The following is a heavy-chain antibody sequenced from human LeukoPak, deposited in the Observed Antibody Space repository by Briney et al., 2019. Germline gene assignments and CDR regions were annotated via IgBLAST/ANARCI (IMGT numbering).Heavy chain of an antibody. D-gene: IGHD3-22*01. CDR1: GYTFTSYG. V-gene: IGHV1-18*01. Sequence: EASVKVSCKASGYTFTSYGISWVRQAPGQGLEWMGWISAYNGNTNYAQKLQGRVTMTTDTSTSTAYMELRSLRSDDTAVYYCARVGYYDSSGNPDAFDIWGQGTMVTVSS. J-gene: IGHJ3*02. CDR2: ISAYNGNT. CDR3: ARVGYYDSSGNPDAFDI.